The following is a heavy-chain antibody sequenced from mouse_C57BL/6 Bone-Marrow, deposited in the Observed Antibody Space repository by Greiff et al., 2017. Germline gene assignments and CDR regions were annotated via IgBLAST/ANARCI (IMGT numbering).Heavy chain of an antibody. CDR3: TTTAMDY. Sequence: EVKVVESGAELVRPGASVKLSCTASGFNIKDDYMHWVKQRPEQGLEWIGWIDPENGDTEYASKFQGKATITADTSSNTAYLQLSSLTSEDTAVYYCTTTAMDYWGQGTSVTVSS. V-gene: IGHV14-4*01. CDR1: GFNIKDDY. J-gene: IGHJ4*01. CDR2: IDPENGDT.